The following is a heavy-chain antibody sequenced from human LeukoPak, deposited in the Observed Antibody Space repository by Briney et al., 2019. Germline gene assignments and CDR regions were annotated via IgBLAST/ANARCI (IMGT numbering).Heavy chain of an antibody. V-gene: IGHV3-23*01. D-gene: IGHD2-2*01. Sequence: PGGSLRLSCAGSGFTFSNYGMSWVRQAPGKGLEWVSAIDGGGVNTLYADSVKGRFTISRDNSKNTVYLQMNSLSAEDTAIYYCAKRSARPMPFDCWGQGTLVTVSS. CDR2: IDGGGVNT. CDR3: AKRSARPMPFDC. CDR1: GFTFSNYG. J-gene: IGHJ4*02.